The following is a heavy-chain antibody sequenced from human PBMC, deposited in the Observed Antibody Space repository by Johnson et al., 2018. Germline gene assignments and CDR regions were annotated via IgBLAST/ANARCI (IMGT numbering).Heavy chain of an antibody. J-gene: IGHJ6*02. V-gene: IGHV1-69*01. D-gene: IGHD1-20*01. Sequence: QVQLVESGAEVKKXGSSXKVXCNVSGVTFSNYAVTWVRQAPGQGLEWVGGIIPLLGATDYAKQFQGRVTLTAAGSTSTAYMELSSLRSDDTAGYYCARDLNFKSDHYYGMDVWGQGTTVTVSS. CDR3: ARDLNFKSDHYYGMDV. CDR2: IIPLLGAT. CDR1: GVTFSNYA.